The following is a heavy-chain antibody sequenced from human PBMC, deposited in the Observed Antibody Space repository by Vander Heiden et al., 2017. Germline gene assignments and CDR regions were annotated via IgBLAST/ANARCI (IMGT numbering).Heavy chain of an antibody. V-gene: IGHV3-30-3*01. D-gene: IGHD3-16*01. Sequence: QVQLVESGGGVVQPGRSLRRSCAASGFTFGGYAMHWVRQAPGKGLEWLGAISYNGTNQYYADSVKGRFTISRDNSKNTLYLEMNSLRTEDTAVYYCARVAPGMITFGGVSWGQGTLVTVSS. CDR3: ARVAPGMITFGGVS. CDR1: GFTFGGYA. CDR2: ISYNGTNQ. J-gene: IGHJ4*02.